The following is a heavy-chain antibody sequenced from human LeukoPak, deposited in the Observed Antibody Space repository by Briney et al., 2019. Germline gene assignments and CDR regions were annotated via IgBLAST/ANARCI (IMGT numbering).Heavy chain of an antibody. J-gene: IGHJ4*02. CDR2: ISSSGSTI. V-gene: IGHV3-48*03. CDR1: GFTFSSYE. Sequence: GRSLRLSCAASGFTFSSYEMNWVRQAPGKGLEWVSYISSSGSTIYYADSVKGRFTISRDNAKNPLYLQMNSLRAEDTAVYYCARVNWTPRRSNGDWGQGTLVTVSS. CDR3: ARVNWTPRRSNGD. D-gene: IGHD1-1*01.